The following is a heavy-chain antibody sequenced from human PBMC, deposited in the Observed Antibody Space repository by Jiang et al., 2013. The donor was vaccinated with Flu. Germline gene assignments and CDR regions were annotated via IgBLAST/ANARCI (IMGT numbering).Heavy chain of an antibody. CDR2: IFWDGDE. Sequence: KPTQTLTLTCSFSGFSLTTSGVGVGWLRQPPGRAPECLALIFWDGDERYSPSLRNRLTIIKDTSKSQVVLTMTNMDPADTATYYCAHGVGVFDSWGQGILVTVSS. D-gene: IGHD1-26*01. CDR3: AHGVGVFDS. J-gene: IGHJ4*02. V-gene: IGHV2-5*02. CDR1: GFSLTTSGVG.